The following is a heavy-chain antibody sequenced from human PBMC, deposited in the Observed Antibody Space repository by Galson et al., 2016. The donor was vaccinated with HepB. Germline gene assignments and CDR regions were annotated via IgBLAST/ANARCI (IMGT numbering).Heavy chain of an antibody. CDR2: ISENGGST. CDR3: ARDQGYCSGITCLIYDY. J-gene: IGHJ4*02. D-gene: IGHD2-2*01. V-gene: IGHV3-23*01. Sequence: SLRLSCAASGFTFKSHSMSWVRQAPGKGLEWVSAISENGGSTHCADSVKGRFTISRDNSKNTLYLQMNSVRAEDTAVYYCARDQGYCSGITCLIYDYWGQGTLVTV. CDR1: GFTFKSHS.